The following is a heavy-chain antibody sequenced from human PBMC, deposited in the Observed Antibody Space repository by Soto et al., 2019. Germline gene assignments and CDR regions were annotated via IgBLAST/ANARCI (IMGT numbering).Heavy chain of an antibody. Sequence: EVQLLESGGGLVQPGGSLRLSCAASGFTFSTYAMSWVRQAPGKGLEWVSAISGSGSNTYYADSVKGRFTISRDDSKSTLYLQRTSVRADDTAVYYCARDPSHSYYTLFYYFDYWGQGTLVTVSS. J-gene: IGHJ4*02. CDR2: ISGSGSNT. D-gene: IGHD1-26*01. CDR1: GFTFSTYA. V-gene: IGHV3-23*01. CDR3: ARDPSHSYYTLFYYFDY.